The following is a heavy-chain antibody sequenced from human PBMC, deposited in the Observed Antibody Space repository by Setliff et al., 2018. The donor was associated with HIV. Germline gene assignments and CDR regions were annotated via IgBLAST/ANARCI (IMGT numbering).Heavy chain of an antibody. V-gene: IGHV1-2*02. Sequence: GASVKVSCKSSGYTFSQYGISWVRQAPGQGLEWMGNINPHTGVTRYAEKFQGRVTMTRDTSISTIYMELSRLRSDDTAVYYCARDVRDGFEEWFSTLDDGMDVWGQGTTVTV. CDR1: GYTFSQYG. CDR3: ARDVRDGFEEWFSTLDDGMDV. CDR2: INPHTGVT. D-gene: IGHD3-3*01. J-gene: IGHJ6*02.